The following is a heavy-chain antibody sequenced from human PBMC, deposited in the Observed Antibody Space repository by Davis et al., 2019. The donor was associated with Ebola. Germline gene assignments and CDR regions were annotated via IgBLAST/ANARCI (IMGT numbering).Heavy chain of an antibody. CDR2: INSDGSST. D-gene: IGHD3-22*01. Sequence: GESLKISCAASGFTFSDYYMSWIRQAPGKGLAWVSRINSDGSSTSYADSVKGRFTISRDNAKNSLYLQMNSLRAEDTALYYCAKATYYYDSSGYSLLGYGMDVWGQGTTVTVSS. CDR1: GFTFSDYY. V-gene: IGHV3-74*01. CDR3: AKATYYYDSSGYSLLGYGMDV. J-gene: IGHJ6*02.